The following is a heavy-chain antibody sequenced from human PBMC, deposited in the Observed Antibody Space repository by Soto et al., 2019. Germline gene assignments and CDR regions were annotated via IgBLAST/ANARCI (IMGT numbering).Heavy chain of an antibody. CDR1: GFTFSSYA. CDR2: ISYDGSNK. CDR3: ARLIAAAGIHYYYYGMDV. D-gene: IGHD6-13*01. Sequence: GGSLRLSCAASGFTFSSYAMHWVRQAPGKGLEWVAVISYDGSNKYYADSVKGRFTISRDNSKNTLYLQMNSLRAEDTAVYYCARLIAAAGIHYYYYGMDVWGQGPTVTVYS. J-gene: IGHJ6*02. V-gene: IGHV3-30-3*01.